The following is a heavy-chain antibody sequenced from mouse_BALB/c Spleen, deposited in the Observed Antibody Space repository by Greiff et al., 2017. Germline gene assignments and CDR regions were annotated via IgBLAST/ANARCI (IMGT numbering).Heavy chain of an antibody. V-gene: IGHV1-87*01. CDR1: GYTFTSYW. D-gene: IGHD2-4*01. Sequence: VQRVESGAELARPGASVKLSCKASGYTFTSYWMQWVKQRPGQGLEWIGAIYPGDGDTRYTQKFKGKATLTADKSSSTAYMQLSSLASEDSAVYYCAREITRYFDVWGAGTTVTVSS. CDR2: IYPGDGDT. CDR3: AREITRYFDV. J-gene: IGHJ1*01.